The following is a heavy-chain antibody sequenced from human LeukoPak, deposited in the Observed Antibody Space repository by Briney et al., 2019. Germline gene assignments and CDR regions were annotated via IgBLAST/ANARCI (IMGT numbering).Heavy chain of an antibody. CDR3: ARGSVQLEGQDYYYYGMDV. D-gene: IGHD1-1*01. J-gene: IGHJ6*02. V-gene: IGHV3-48*03. Sequence: GGSLRLSCAASGFTFSSYEMNWVRQAPGKGLEEVSYISSSGSPIYYADSVKGRFTISRDNAKNSLYLQMNSLRAEDTAVYYCARGSVQLEGQDYYYYGMDVWGQGTTVTVSS. CDR2: ISSSGSPI. CDR1: GFTFSSYE.